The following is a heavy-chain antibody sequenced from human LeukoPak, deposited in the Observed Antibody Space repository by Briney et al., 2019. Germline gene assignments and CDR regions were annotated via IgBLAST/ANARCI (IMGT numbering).Heavy chain of an antibody. CDR1: GYSISSGRY. CDR3: ARSLSTAGIDF. D-gene: IGHD4-17*01. Sequence: SETMSLTCAVSGYSISSGRYWGWIRQPPGKGLEWIGSVYHCGTTYYNPSLKSRLTISVDTSNNQFSLNLRSVTAADTAVYYCARSLSTAGIDFWGQGTLVTVSS. J-gene: IGHJ4*02. V-gene: IGHV4-38-2*01. CDR2: VYHCGTT.